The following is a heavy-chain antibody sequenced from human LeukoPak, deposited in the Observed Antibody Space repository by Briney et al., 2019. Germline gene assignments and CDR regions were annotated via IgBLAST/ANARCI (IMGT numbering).Heavy chain of an antibody. CDR2: ISGSGGST. D-gene: IGHD3-22*01. V-gene: IGHV3-23*01. CDR3: AKVDDSSGYYYEVAAFDI. CDR1: GFTFSSYA. Sequence: GGSLRLSCAASGFTFSSYAMSWVRQAPGKGLEWVSAISGSGGSTYYADSVKGRFTISRDNSKSTLYLQMNSLRAEDTAVYYCAKVDDSSGYYYEVAAFDIWGQGTMVTVSS. J-gene: IGHJ3*02.